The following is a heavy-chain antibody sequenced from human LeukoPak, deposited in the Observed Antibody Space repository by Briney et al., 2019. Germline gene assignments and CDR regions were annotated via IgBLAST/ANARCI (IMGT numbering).Heavy chain of an antibody. CDR2: ISYDGSNK. CDR1: GFTFSSYA. V-gene: IGHV3-30*04. J-gene: IGHJ4*02. Sequence: GGSLRLSCAASGFTFSSYAMHWVRQAPGKGLEWVAVISYDGSNKYYADSVKGRFTISRDNSKNTLYLQMNSLRAEDTAVYYCARDPSESTSYFDYWGQGTLVTVYS. CDR3: ARDPSESTSYFDY.